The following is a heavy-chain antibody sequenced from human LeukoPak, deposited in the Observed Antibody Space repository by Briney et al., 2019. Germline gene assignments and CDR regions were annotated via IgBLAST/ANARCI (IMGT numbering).Heavy chain of an antibody. CDR2: ISDSGST. Sequence: SETLSHTCTVSGTSIISYHWSWFRQPPGTGLEWIGYISDSGSTNYNSSLKSRVTMSIDMSKKQLSLKLSSVSAADTAVYYCARGRRDPLWGRGTLVTVSS. D-gene: IGHD5-24*01. J-gene: IGHJ2*01. V-gene: IGHV4-59*12. CDR1: GTSIISYH. CDR3: ARGRRDPL.